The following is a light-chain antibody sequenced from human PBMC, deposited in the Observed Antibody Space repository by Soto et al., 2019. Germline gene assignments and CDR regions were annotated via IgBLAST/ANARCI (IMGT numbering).Light chain of an antibody. V-gene: IGLV3-25*03. Sequence: SYELTQPPSVSVSPGQTARITCSGDALPKQYAYWYQQRPGQAPVLVIYKDSERPSGIPERFSGSSSGTTVTLTISGVQAEDEADYYYQSTDSRGPYVIFGGGTKLTVL. CDR3: QSTDSRGPYVI. J-gene: IGLJ2*01. CDR1: ALPKQY. CDR2: KDS.